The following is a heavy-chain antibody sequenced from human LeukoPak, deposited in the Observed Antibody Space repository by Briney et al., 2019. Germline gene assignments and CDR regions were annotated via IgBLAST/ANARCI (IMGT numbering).Heavy chain of an antibody. D-gene: IGHD3-16*01. CDR2: IRYDGSNK. J-gene: IGHJ4*02. V-gene: IGHV3-30*02. CDR1: GFTFSSYG. CDR3: ARRGSYFDY. Sequence: GGSLRLSCAASGFTFSSYGMHWVRQAPGKGLDWVAFIRYDGSNKYYADSVKGRFTISRDNAKNSLYLQMNSLRAEDTAVYYCARRGSYFDYWGQGTLVTVSS.